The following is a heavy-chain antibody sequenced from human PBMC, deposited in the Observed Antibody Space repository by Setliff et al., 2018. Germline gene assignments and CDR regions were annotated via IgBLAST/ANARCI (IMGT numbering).Heavy chain of an antibody. CDR2: IYYSGTT. CDR1: GGSISSGVYY. J-gene: IGHJ2*01. Sequence: SETLSLTCTVSGGSISSGVYYWAWIRQPPGRGLEWIANIYYSGTTHYSPSFESRVTMSVDTSKNQVSLKLSSVTAADTALYYCARTSTGRYFDFWGHGTLVTVSS. D-gene: IGHD2-2*01. V-gene: IGHV4-39*07. CDR3: ARTSTGRYFDF.